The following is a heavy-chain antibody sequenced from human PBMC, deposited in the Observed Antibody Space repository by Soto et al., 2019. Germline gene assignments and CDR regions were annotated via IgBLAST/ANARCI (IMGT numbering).Heavy chain of an antibody. CDR1: GYTFTSYY. Sequence: QVQLVQSGAEVKKPGASVKVSCKASGYTFTSYYMHWVRQAPGQGLEWMGIINPSGGSTSYAQKFQXXGXMXXDTSTSTVDMELSSLRSEDTAVYYCARGAVTTPDYWGQGTLVTVSS. V-gene: IGHV1-46*03. CDR3: ARGAVTTPDY. J-gene: IGHJ4*02. D-gene: IGHD4-17*01. CDR2: INPSGGST.